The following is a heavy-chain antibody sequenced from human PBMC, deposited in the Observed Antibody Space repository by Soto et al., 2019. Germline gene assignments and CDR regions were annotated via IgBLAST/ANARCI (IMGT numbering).Heavy chain of an antibody. D-gene: IGHD1-26*01. CDR1: GFTFSSYA. CDR2: ISGSGGST. CDR3: AKARSGGGSYSAFDY. V-gene: IGHV3-23*01. J-gene: IGHJ4*02. Sequence: GGSLRLSCAASGFTFSSYAMSWVRQAPGKGLEWVSAISGSGGSTYYADSVKGRFTISRDNSKNTLYLQMNSLRAEDTAVYYCAKARSGGGSYSAFDYWGQGTLVTVSS.